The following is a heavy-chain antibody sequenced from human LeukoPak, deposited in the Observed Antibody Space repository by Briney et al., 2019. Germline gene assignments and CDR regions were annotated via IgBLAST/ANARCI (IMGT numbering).Heavy chain of an antibody. CDR1: GGTFSSYA. CDR2: IYPGYSDA. Sequence: GASVKVSCKASGGTFSSYAISWVRQAPGQGLEWMGLIYPGYSDAKYSPSFQGQVTLLVDASISTAYLQLSGLRASDTAIYYCVRFALTSSLDHWGQGTLVTVSS. V-gene: IGHV5-51*01. J-gene: IGHJ5*02. D-gene: IGHD6-13*01. CDR3: VRFALTSSLDH.